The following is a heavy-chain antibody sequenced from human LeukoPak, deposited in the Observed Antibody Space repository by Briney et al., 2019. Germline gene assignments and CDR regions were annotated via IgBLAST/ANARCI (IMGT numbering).Heavy chain of an antibody. J-gene: IGHJ6*04. V-gene: IGHV3-53*01. Sequence: GGSLRLSCAASGFTVSTNYMTWIRQAPGKGLEWVSVMYTLGNTNYADSVKGRFTISRDNAKNSLYLQMNSLRAEDTAVYYCAELGITMIGGVWGKGTTVTISS. D-gene: IGHD3-10*02. CDR3: AELGITMIGGV. CDR2: MYTLGNT. CDR1: GFTVSTNY.